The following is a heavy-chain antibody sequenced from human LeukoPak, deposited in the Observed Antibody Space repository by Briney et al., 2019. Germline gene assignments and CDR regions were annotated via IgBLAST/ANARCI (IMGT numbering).Heavy chain of an antibody. V-gene: IGHV1-69*01. Sequence: SVKVSCKASGGTFSSYAISWVRQAPGQGLEWMGGIIPIFGTANYAQKFQGRVTITADESTSTAYMELSSLRSEDPAVYYCSRGAANIAVAGTGYYFDYWGQGTLVTVSS. J-gene: IGHJ4*02. CDR1: GGTFSSYA. CDR2: IIPIFGTA. CDR3: SRGAANIAVAGTGYYFDY. D-gene: IGHD6-19*01.